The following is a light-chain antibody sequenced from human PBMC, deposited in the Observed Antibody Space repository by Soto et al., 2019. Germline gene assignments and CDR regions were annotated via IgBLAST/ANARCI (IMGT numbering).Light chain of an antibody. Sequence: DIQMTQSRSTLSASVGERVIIVCRASQSIGSWLAWYQQKPGKAPKLLIYKASTLESGVPSRFSGSGSGTEFTLTLRSLQPDDFATYYCQQYNTYLWTFGQGTNVDIK. CDR1: QSIGSW. V-gene: IGKV1-5*03. CDR3: QQYNTYLWT. J-gene: IGKJ1*01. CDR2: KAS.